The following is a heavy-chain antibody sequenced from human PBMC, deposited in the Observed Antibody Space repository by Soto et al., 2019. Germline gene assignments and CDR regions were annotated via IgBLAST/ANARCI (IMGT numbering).Heavy chain of an antibody. V-gene: IGHV3-7*03. Sequence: GGSLRLSCAASRFTFSSYWMSWVRQAPGRGLEWVANIKEDGSDKYYADSVKGRFTISRDNAKKSLYVQMNSLRVEDTALYYCVRPYYSSSWFPFDRWGQGTLVTVSS. CDR2: IKEDGSDK. J-gene: IGHJ5*02. CDR1: RFTFSSYW. CDR3: VRPYYSSSWFPFDR. D-gene: IGHD3-22*01.